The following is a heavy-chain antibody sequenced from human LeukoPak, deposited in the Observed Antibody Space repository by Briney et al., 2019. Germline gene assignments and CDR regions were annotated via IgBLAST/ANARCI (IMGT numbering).Heavy chain of an antibody. CDR1: GGSISSYY. CDR3: ARRKITIFGVVISWFDP. V-gene: IGHV4-59*08. J-gene: IGHJ5*02. Sequence: SETLSLTCTVSGGSISSYYWSWIRQPPGKGLEWLGYIYYSGSTNYNPSLKSRVTISVDTSKNQFSLKLSSVTAADTAVYYCARRKITIFGVVISWFDPWGQGTLVTVSS. D-gene: IGHD3-3*01. CDR2: IYYSGST.